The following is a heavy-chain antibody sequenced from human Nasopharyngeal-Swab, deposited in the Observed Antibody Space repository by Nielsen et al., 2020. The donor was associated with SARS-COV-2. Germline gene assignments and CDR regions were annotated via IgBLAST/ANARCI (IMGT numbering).Heavy chain of an antibody. CDR1: GFTFSSYG. D-gene: IGHD5-12*01. V-gene: IGHV3-33*01. J-gene: IGHJ6*03. CDR3: ARGGQTVDIYYYYYYMDV. CDR2: IWYDGSNK. Sequence: GESLKISCAASGFTFSSYGMHWVRQAPGKGLEWVAVIWYDGSNKYYADSVKGRFTISRDNSKNTLYLQMNSLRAEDTAVYYCARGGQTVDIYYYYYYMDVWGKGTTVTVSS.